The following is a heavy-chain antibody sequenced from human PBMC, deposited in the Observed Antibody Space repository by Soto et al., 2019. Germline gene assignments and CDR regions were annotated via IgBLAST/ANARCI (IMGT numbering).Heavy chain of an antibody. CDR3: ATAISSPFSNFDY. J-gene: IGHJ4*02. V-gene: IGHV3-7*01. CDR2: IKEDASEE. CDR1: GFTFSTYW. D-gene: IGHD2-2*01. Sequence: EVQLVQSGGDLVQPGGSLRLSCVASGFTFSTYWMTWVRQAPGMGLEWVAGIKEDASEELYVDSVKGRFSVSRDNAKNSLYLQLNGLSAEDTAVYYCATAISSPFSNFDYWGQGSLVTVSS.